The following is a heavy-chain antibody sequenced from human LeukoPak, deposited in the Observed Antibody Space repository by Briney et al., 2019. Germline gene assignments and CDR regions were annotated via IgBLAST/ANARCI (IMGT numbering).Heavy chain of an antibody. CDR1: GFTFGLYS. D-gene: IGHD7-27*01. J-gene: IGHJ4*02. Sequence: GGSLRLSCAASGFTFGLYSMTWVRQAPGKGLEWVSLIDSNSNFMNYADSVKGRFTISRDDSKNTLSLQMNSLRVEDTALYYCAQDIAWGAFEHWGQGTLVTVSS. CDR3: AQDIAWGAFEH. CDR2: IDSNSNFM. V-gene: IGHV3-21*04.